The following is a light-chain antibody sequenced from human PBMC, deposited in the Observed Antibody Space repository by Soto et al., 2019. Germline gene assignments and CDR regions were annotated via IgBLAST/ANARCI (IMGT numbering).Light chain of an antibody. CDR1: SSDVGGYNY. Sequence: QSVLNQPASVSGSPGQSITISCTGTSSDVGGYNYVSWYQQHPGKAPKLMIYDVSNRPSGVSNRFSGSKSGNTASLTISGPRVEEGVNFYGGSYTGTISGLFGGG. CDR2: DVS. V-gene: IGLV2-14*01. J-gene: IGLJ2*01. CDR3: GSYTGTISGL.